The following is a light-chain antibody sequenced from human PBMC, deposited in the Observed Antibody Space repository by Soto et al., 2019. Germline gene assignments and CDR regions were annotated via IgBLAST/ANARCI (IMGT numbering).Light chain of an antibody. J-gene: IGKJ2*01. CDR3: QHYDSSSYT. V-gene: IGKV3-20*01. CDR1: QSISSSY. CDR2: AAS. Sequence: EIVLTQSPGTLSLSPGERATLSCRASQSISSSYLAWYQHKPGQAPRLLIYAASSSATGIPDRFSGSGSGTDFTLTISRLEPEDFAVYYCQHYDSSSYTFGQGTQMEIK.